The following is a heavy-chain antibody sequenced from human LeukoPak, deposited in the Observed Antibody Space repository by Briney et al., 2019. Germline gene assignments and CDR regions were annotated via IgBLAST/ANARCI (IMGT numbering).Heavy chain of an antibody. Sequence: ETLSLTCTVSGGSISSYYWSWIRQPPGKGLEGIGYIYYSGSTNYNPSLKIRVTISVDTSKNQFSLKLSSETAADTAVYYCARHFHYYGSGSYLAYWGQGTLVTVSS. J-gene: IGHJ4*02. CDR3: ARHFHYYGSGSYLAY. D-gene: IGHD3-10*01. CDR2: IYYSGST. CDR1: GGSISSYY. V-gene: IGHV4-59*08.